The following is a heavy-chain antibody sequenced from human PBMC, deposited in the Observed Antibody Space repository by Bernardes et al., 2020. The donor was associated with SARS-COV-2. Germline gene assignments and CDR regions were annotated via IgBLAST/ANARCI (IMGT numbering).Heavy chain of an antibody. CDR3: ARGGGSVYGSGIYYFDY. CDR1: GGSVSSGSYY. D-gene: IGHD3-10*01. J-gene: IGHJ4*02. Sequence: SETLSLTCIVSGGSVSSGSYYWSWIRQPPGKGLEWIVYLYYSGSTNYNPSLKSRVTISVDTSKNQFSLKLSSVTAADTAVYYCARGGGSVYGSGIYYFDYWGQGTLVTVSS. CDR2: LYYSGST. V-gene: IGHV4-61*01.